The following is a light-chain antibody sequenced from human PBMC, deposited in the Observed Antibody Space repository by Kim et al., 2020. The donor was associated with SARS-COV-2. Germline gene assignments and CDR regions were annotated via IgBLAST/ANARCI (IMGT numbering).Light chain of an antibody. CDR3: NSRDSSGNHV. CDR1: SLRSYC. J-gene: IGLJ1*01. V-gene: IGLV3-19*01. CDR2: GKN. Sequence: VALGQTVRITCQGDSLRSYCASWYQQKPGQAPVLVIYGKNNRPSGIPDRFSGSSSGNTASLTITGAQAEDEADYYCNSRDSSGNHVFGTGTKVTVL.